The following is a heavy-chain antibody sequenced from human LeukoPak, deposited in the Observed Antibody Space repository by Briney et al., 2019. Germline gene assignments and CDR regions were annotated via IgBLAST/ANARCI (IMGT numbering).Heavy chain of an antibody. Sequence: PSETLSLTCTVSGGSVSSGNYYWSWIRQPPGKGLEWLGYIYYSGSTNYNPSLKSRVTMSVDTSKNQFSLKLSSVTAADTAVYYCARAGFTVTYFDYRGQGTLVTVSS. CDR2: IYYSGST. D-gene: IGHD4-17*01. CDR3: ARAGFTVTYFDY. CDR1: GGSVSSGNYY. J-gene: IGHJ4*02. V-gene: IGHV4-61*01.